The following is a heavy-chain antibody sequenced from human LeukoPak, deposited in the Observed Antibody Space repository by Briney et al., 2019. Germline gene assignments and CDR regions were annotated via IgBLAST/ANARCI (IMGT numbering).Heavy chain of an antibody. CDR3: ARGGTYRYGSSDY. CDR1: GYSFTNYW. D-gene: IGHD5-18*01. J-gene: IGHJ4*02. Sequence: PGESLKISCKGSGYSFTNYWIGWVRQMPGKGLEWMGIIHPGESHTRYSPSFQGQVTMSADESITTAYLQWSSLKASDSAMYYCARGGTYRYGSSDYWGQGTLVTVSS. V-gene: IGHV5-51*01. CDR2: IHPGESHT.